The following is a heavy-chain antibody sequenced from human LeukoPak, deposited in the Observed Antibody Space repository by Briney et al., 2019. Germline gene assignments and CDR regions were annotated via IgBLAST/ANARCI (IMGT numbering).Heavy chain of an antibody. D-gene: IGHD3-22*01. Sequence: GASVKVSCKASGYTFTGYYMHWVRQAPGQGLEWMGWINPNSGGTNYAQKFQGRVTMTRDTSISTAYMELSRLRSDDTAVYYCARSFVDDSSGPTYYFDYWGQGTLVTVSS. J-gene: IGHJ4*02. CDR3: ARSFVDDSSGPTYYFDY. V-gene: IGHV1-2*02. CDR2: INPNSGGT. CDR1: GYTFTGYY.